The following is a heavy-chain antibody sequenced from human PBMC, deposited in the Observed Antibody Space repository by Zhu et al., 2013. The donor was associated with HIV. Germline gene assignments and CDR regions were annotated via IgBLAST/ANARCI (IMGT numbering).Heavy chain of an antibody. CDR2: ISHMGAP. J-gene: IGHJ4*02. CDR1: VTPSAVLTT. D-gene: IGHD6-13*01. CDR3: ARQLGSNWYVDY. V-gene: IGHV4-38-2*01. Sequence: QVQLQQWGGRTVEAFRRPCPSPALSLVTPSAVLTTGAGSGSPRKGLEWIGSISHMGAPTTTRPLKSRVTISLDTSKNQFSLRLSSVTAADTAVYYCARQLGSNWYVDYWGQGTLVTVSS.